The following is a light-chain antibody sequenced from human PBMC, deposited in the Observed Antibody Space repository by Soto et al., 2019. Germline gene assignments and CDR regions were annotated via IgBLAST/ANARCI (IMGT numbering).Light chain of an antibody. J-gene: IGLJ1*01. CDR2: DVS. V-gene: IGLV2-14*03. Sequence: QSALTQPASVSGSPGQSIAVSYTGTSCDIGGYNYVSWYQQYPGEAPKVIIYDVSDRPSGVSNRFSGSKSGNTASLTISGLQTEDEADYYCSSYTSSSTLVVFGTGTKLTVL. CDR1: SCDIGGYNY. CDR3: SSYTSSSTLVV.